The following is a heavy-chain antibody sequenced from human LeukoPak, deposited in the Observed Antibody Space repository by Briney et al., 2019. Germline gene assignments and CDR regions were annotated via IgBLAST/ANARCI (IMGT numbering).Heavy chain of an antibody. D-gene: IGHD6-6*01. V-gene: IGHV3-53*01. Sequence: PAGSLRLSCAASRFTTISNPMSGVRQAAGKVLEWVSIIYSGGDTYYADSVKGRFSISRDISKNTLSLEMNSLRVEDTAVYYCARDLIAASREWYWSGLDVWAEGPRLASP. CDR2: IYSGGDT. CDR1: RFTTISNP. CDR3: ARDLIAASREWYWSGLDV. J-gene: IGHJ6*02.